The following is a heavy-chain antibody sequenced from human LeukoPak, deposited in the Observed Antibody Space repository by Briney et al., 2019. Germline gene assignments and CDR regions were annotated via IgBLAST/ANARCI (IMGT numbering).Heavy chain of an antibody. J-gene: IGHJ4*02. CDR3: AREIPYLYYFDY. CDR2: IYYSGST. V-gene: IGHV4-59*01. Sequence: SETLSLTCTVSGGSISSYYWSWIRQPPGKGLDWIGYIYYSGSTNYNPSLKSRVTISVDTSKNQFSLKLSSVTAADTAVYYCAREIPYLYYFDYWGQGTLVTVSS. CDR1: GGSISSYY.